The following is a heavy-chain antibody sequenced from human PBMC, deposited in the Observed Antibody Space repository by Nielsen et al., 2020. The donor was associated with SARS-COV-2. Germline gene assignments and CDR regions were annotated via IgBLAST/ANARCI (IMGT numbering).Heavy chain of an antibody. CDR2: INPNSGGT. CDR1: GYTFTGYY. Sequence: ASVKVSCKASGYTFTGYYMHWVRQAPGQGLEWMGRINPNSGGTNYAQKFQGRVTMTRDTSISTAYMELSSLRSEDTAVYYCASRTYYYDSSGYYPLGYWGQGTLVTVSS. V-gene: IGHV1-2*06. CDR3: ASRTYYYDSSGYYPLGY. J-gene: IGHJ4*02. D-gene: IGHD3-22*01.